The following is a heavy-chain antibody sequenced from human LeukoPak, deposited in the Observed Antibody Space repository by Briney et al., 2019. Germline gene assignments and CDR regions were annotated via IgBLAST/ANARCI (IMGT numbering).Heavy chain of an antibody. J-gene: IGHJ3*02. CDR1: GGSFSGYY. Sequence: SETLSLTCAVYGGSFSGYYWSWIRQPPGQGLEWIGEINHSGSTNYNPSLKSRVTISVDTSKNQFSLKLTSVTAADTAVYYCARSGGTSARVNAFDIWGQGTMVTVSS. CDR3: ARSGGTSARVNAFDI. D-gene: IGHD2-15*01. CDR2: INHSGST. V-gene: IGHV4-34*01.